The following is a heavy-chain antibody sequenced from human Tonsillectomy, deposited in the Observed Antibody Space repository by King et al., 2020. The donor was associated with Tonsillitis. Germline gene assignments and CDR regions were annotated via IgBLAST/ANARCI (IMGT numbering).Heavy chain of an antibody. CDR3: ARQYYYDNTGYYPFDY. D-gene: IGHD3-22*01. CDR2: IYPGDSDA. Sequence: QLVQSGAEVKKPGESLKISCKGSGYSFTSYWIAWVRQMPGKGLEWMGIIYPGDSDATYSPSFQGQVTISADKSISTAYLQWSSLKASDTAIYYCARQYYYDNTGYYPFDYWGQGTLVTVSS. V-gene: IGHV5-51*01. CDR1: GYSFTSYW. J-gene: IGHJ4*02.